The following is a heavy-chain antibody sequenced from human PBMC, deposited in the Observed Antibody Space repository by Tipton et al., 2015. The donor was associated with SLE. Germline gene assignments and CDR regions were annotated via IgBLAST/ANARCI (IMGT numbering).Heavy chain of an antibody. D-gene: IGHD3-10*01. J-gene: IGHJ3*02. V-gene: IGHV4-34*01. CDR1: GGSFSGYY. CDR2: INHSGST. Sequence: LRLSCAVYGGSFSGYYWNWIRQPPGKGLEWIGEINHSGSTNYNPSLKSRVTISEDTSKNQFSLKLSSVTAADTAVYYCAGGSTMVRGVLADAFDIWGQGTMVTVSS. CDR3: AGGSTMVRGVLADAFDI.